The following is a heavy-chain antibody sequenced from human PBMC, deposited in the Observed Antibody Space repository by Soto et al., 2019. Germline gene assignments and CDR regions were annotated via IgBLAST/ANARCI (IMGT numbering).Heavy chain of an antibody. V-gene: IGHV1-69*06. CDR3: ASTTYDSSAYYYWYLGL. Sequence: QVELVQSGAEVKKPGSSVKVSCQASEDTFRNYAISWVRQAPGQGLAWMGGIIPIFGTANYAQKFQGRVTITADTSANTVYLDLSILRSEDTAVYYCASTTYDSSAYYYWYLGLWGRCTLVTVSS. J-gene: IGHJ2*01. D-gene: IGHD3-22*01. CDR1: EDTFRNYA. CDR2: IIPIFGTA.